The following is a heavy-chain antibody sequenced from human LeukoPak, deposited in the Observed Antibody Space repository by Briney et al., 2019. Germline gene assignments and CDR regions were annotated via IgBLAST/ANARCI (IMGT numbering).Heavy chain of an antibody. V-gene: IGHV3-53*01. CDR3: ARDHGYYASSAN. D-gene: IGHD3-22*01. Sequence: GGSLRLSCAAAGFTVNNNYMSWVRQAPGKGLEWVSVIYSSGSTYYADSVKGRFTISRDISKNSLYLQMTSLRAEDTAVYYCARDHGYYASSANWGQGTLVTVSS. CDR1: GFTVNNNY. CDR2: IYSSGST. J-gene: IGHJ4*02.